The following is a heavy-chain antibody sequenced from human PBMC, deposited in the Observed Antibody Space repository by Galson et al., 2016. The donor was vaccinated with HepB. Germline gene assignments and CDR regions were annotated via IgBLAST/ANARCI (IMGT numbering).Heavy chain of an antibody. CDR1: GFTFSSYG. J-gene: IGHJ4*02. V-gene: IGHV3-30*03. Sequence: SLRLSCAASGFTFSSYGMHWVRQAPGKGLDWVALITPEGSDTYYADAVKGRFTISRDNSKNTPSLQMNSLRAEDTAIYYCARDGISSLDQWGQGILVTASS. CDR2: ITPEGSDT. D-gene: IGHD2/OR15-2a*01. CDR3: ARDGISSLDQ.